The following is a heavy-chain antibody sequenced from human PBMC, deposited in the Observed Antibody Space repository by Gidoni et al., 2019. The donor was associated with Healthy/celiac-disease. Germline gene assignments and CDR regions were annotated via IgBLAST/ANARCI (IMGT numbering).Heavy chain of an antibody. CDR1: GGSISSYY. J-gene: IGHJ4*02. D-gene: IGHD6-19*01. CDR2: IYYSGST. Sequence: QVQLQESGPGLVKPSATLSLTCTVSGGSISSYYWRWIRQPPGKGLEWIGYIYYSGSTNYNPSLKSRVTISVDTSKNQFSLKLSSVTAADTAVYYCARGGKQWLAPGDYWGQGTLVTVSS. CDR3: ARGGKQWLAPGDY. V-gene: IGHV4-59*01.